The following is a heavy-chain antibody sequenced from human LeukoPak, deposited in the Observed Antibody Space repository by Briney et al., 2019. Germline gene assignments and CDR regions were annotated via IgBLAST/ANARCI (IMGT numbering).Heavy chain of an antibody. CDR3: AREEGYSSSTTADY. V-gene: IGHV1-2*02. CDR1: GYTFTGYY. CDR2: INPNSGGT. D-gene: IGHD6-13*01. J-gene: IGHJ4*02. Sequence: ASVKVSCKASGYTFTGYYMHWVRQAPGQGLEWVGWINPNSGGTNYAQKFQGRVTMTRDTSISTAYMELSRLRSDDTAVYYCAREEGYSSSTTADYWGQGTLVTVSS.